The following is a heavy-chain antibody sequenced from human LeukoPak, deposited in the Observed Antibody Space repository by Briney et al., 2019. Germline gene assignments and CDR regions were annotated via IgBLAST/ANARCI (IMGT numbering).Heavy chain of an antibody. CDR1: GGSFSGYY. Sequence: SETLSLTCAVYGGSFSGYYWSWIRQPPGKVLEWIGEINHSGSTNYNPSLKSRATISVDTSKNQFSLKLSSVTAADTAVYYCARRGVVPAANVWGQGTLVTVSS. V-gene: IGHV4-34*01. CDR2: INHSGST. J-gene: IGHJ4*02. CDR3: ARRGVVPAANV. D-gene: IGHD2-2*01.